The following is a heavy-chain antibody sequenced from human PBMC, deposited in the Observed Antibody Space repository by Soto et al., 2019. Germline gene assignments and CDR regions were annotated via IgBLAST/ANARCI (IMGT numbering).Heavy chain of an antibody. Sequence: EVQLVESGGSVVQPGGSLRLSCAASGFSFSTWMHWVRQAPGKGLEWLSRINSDGSSISYADSVKGRFTVSRDNAKNTLYRQINSLTAEDTAGYYCTRGASGYGNFDYWGQGVLLTVSS. V-gene: IGHV3-74*01. CDR2: INSDGSSI. CDR1: GFSFSTW. D-gene: IGHD5-12*01. CDR3: TRGASGYGNFDY. J-gene: IGHJ4*02.